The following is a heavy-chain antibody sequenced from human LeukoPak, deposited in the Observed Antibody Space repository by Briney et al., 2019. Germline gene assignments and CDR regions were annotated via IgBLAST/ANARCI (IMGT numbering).Heavy chain of an antibody. Sequence: GGSLRLSCAASGFTFSSYEMNWVRQAPGKGLEWVSYISSSGSTIYYADSVKGRFTISRDNAKNTLYLQMNSLRAEDTAVYYCVGGSYYFDYWGQGTLVTVSS. V-gene: IGHV3-48*03. CDR1: GFTFSSYE. CDR2: ISSSGSTI. CDR3: VGGSYYFDY. D-gene: IGHD1-26*01. J-gene: IGHJ4*02.